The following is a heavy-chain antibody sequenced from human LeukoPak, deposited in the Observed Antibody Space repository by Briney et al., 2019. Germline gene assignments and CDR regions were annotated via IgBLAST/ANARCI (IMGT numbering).Heavy chain of an antibody. CDR3: ARDFGYSGYDPLDY. J-gene: IGHJ4*02. Sequence: ASVKVSCKASGYTFTGYYIHWVRQAPGQGLEWMGWINPNSGGTNYAQKFQGRVTMTRDTSISTAYMELSRLRSDDTAGYYCARDFGYSGYDPLDYWGQGTLVTVSS. V-gene: IGHV1-2*02. CDR1: GYTFTGYY. CDR2: INPNSGGT. D-gene: IGHD5-12*01.